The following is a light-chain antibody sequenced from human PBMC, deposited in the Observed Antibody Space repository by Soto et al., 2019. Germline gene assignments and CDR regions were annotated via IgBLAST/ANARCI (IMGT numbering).Light chain of an antibody. J-gene: IGLJ2*01. CDR2: RSD. CDR3: AAWDDSLSAVL. V-gene: IGLV1-47*01. CDR1: STNIGNNA. Sequence: QSVLTQPPSASGTPGQRVTISCSGGSTNIGNNAVYWYQHLSGTAPKLLIYRSDRRPSGVPERISGSKSGSSASLAISGLRSEDEADYYCAAWDDSLSAVLFGGGTKVTVL.